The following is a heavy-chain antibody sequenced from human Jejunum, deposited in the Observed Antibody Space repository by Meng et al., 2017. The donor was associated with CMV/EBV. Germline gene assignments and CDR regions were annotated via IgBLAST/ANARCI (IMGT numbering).Heavy chain of an antibody. D-gene: IGHD3-22*01. V-gene: IGHV1-2*02. CDR3: AREGMYYYDTSGMKFFDS. Sequence: FSGDYLHWVRPAPGQGIEWMGWINPNNGGTNYAEKFQGRVTMTRDTSITTAYMELTRLRSDDTAVYYCAREGMYYYDTSGMKFFDSWGQGTLVTVSS. J-gene: IGHJ5*01. CDR2: INPNNGGT. CDR1: FSGDY.